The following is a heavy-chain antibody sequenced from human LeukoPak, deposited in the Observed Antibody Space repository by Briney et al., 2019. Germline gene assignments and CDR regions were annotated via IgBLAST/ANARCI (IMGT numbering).Heavy chain of an antibody. Sequence: SETLSLTCTVSGGSISSYYWSWVRQPPGKGLEWIGYILTSGTTNYNPSLKSRVTISVDTSKNQFSLKLSSVTAADTAVYYCARLRVSGSYLYYFDYWGQGTLVTFSS. V-gene: IGHV4-4*09. CDR2: ILTSGTT. CDR1: GGSISSYY. J-gene: IGHJ4*02. D-gene: IGHD1-26*01. CDR3: ARLRVSGSYLYYFDY.